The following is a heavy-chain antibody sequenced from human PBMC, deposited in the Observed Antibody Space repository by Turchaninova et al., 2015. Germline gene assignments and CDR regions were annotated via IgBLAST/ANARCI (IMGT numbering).Heavy chain of an antibody. V-gene: IGHV5-10-1*03. J-gene: IGHJ4*02. CDR1: GHRFTTFW. CDR3: VRPDSSSWYHYLDY. CDR2: SVPSDSDT. D-gene: IGHD6-13*01. Sequence: EVQVVQSGAEVTTPGESLRISCKVSGHRFTTFWLTWVRHMPGRGLEWMGRSVPSDSDTKYSPSFEGHVTMSVDKSISTAYLQWSSLKASDTAIYYCVRPDSSSWYHYLDYWGQGTLVTVSS.